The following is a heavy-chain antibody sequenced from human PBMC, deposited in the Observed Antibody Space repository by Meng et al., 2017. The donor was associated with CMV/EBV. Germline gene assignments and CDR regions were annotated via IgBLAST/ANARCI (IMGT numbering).Heavy chain of an antibody. Sequence: HLHPHKQGPGLWSLSEPLPLPCLVSGESINRANNIWAWIRQPPGKGLEWIASIYYSKSTYYNPSLKSRVTIAVDTSKNQFSLRLSSVTAADTAVYYCARHGMWLIRNAYWGQGTLVTVSS. V-gene: IGHV4-39*07. CDR3: ARHGMWLIRNAY. J-gene: IGHJ4*02. CDR2: IYYSKST. D-gene: IGHD2-21*01. CDR1: GESINRANNI.